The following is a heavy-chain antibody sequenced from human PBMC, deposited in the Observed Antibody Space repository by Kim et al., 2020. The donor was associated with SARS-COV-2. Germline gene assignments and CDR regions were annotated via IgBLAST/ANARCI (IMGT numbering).Heavy chain of an antibody. V-gene: IGHV4-39*01. CDR1: GGSISSSSYY. CDR2: IYYSGST. J-gene: IGHJ4*02. CDR3: ARRGDYYDSSED. Sequence: SETLSLNCIVSGGSISSSSYYWGWIRQPPGKGLEWIGSIYYSGSTYYNPSLKSRVTISVDTSKNQFSLKLSSVTAADTAVYYCARRGDYYDSSEDWGQGTLVTVSS. D-gene: IGHD3-22*01.